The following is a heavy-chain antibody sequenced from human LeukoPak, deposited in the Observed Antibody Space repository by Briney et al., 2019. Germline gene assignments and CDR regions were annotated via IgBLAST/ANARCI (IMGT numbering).Heavy chain of an antibody. CDR1: GGSISSSSYY. CDR3: ATGYGFFDY. D-gene: IGHD4-17*01. V-gene: IGHV4-39*07. CDR2: IYYSGST. J-gene: IGHJ4*02. Sequence: PSETLSLTCTVSGGSISSSSYYWGWIRQPPGKGLEWIGSIYYSGSTYYNPSLKSRVTISVDTSKNQFSLKLSSVTAADTAVYYCATGYGFFDYWGQGTLVTVSS.